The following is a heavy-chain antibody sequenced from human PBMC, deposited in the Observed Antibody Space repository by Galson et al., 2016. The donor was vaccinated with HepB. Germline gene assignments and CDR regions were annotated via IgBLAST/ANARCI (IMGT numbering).Heavy chain of an antibody. V-gene: IGHV4-39*01. CDR3: ARHVAPGYYVQK. CDR2: ISYSGTT. CDR1: GDSISSKSYY. D-gene: IGHD3-22*01. Sequence: SETLSLTCTVSGDSISSKSYYWGWIRQSPGKGLQWIGSISYSGTTYYNPSLKSRVTISADTARNQFSLKLNSVAAADTAVYYCARHVAPGYYVQKWGQGTLVTVS. J-gene: IGHJ4*02.